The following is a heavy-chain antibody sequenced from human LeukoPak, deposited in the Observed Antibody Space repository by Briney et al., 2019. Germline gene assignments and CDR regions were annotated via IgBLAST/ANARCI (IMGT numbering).Heavy chain of an antibody. CDR3: ARGTGSLFY. CDR1: GGSITRGSYY. Sequence: PSETLSLTCTVSGGSITRGSYYWTWIRQPAGKALEWIGHVFTSGNTNYNPSLKGRVTISIETSKSQFSLNLNSVTAADTAVYYCARGTGSLFYWGHGILVTVSS. CDR2: VFTSGNT. V-gene: IGHV4-61*09. J-gene: IGHJ4*01. D-gene: IGHD3-10*01.